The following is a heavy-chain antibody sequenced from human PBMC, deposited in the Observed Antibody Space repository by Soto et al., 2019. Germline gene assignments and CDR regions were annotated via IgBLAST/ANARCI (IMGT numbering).Heavy chain of an antibody. CDR2: ISYDGSNK. CDR1: GFTFSSYG. CDR3: ANGYYDSSGYSAAVGYYYGMDV. V-gene: IGHV3-30*18. D-gene: IGHD3-22*01. J-gene: IGHJ6*02. Sequence: QVQLVESGGGVVQPGRSLRLSCAASGFTFSSYGMHWVRQAPGKGLEWVAVISYDGSNKYYADSVKGRFTISRDNSKNTLYLQMNSLRAEDTAVYYCANGYYDSSGYSAAVGYYYGMDVWGQGTTVTVSS.